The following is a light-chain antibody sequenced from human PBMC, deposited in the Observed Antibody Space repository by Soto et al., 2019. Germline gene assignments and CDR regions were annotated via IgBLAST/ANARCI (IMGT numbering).Light chain of an antibody. CDR3: QQYNSYSWT. CDR2: DAS. J-gene: IGKJ1*01. CDR1: QSIGSW. V-gene: IGKV1-5*01. Sequence: DIQMTQSPSTLSASVGDRVTITCRASQSIGSWLAWYQQKPGKAPKLLIYDASSLESGVPSRFSGSGSGTEVTLTISSLQPDDFATYYCQQYNSYSWTFGQGTKVEIK.